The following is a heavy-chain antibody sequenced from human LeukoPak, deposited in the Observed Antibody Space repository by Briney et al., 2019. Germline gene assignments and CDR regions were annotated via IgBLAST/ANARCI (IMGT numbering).Heavy chain of an antibody. CDR2: IIPIFGTA. D-gene: IGHD2-2*01. CDR1: GGTFSSYA. Sequence: SVTVSCKASGGTFSSYAISWVRQAPGQGLEWMGGIIPIFGTANYAQKFQGRVTITTDESTSTAYMELSSLRSEDTAVYYCARGECSSTSCLDYYYYYMDVWGKGTTVTVSS. V-gene: IGHV1-69*05. J-gene: IGHJ6*03. CDR3: ARGECSSTSCLDYYYYYMDV.